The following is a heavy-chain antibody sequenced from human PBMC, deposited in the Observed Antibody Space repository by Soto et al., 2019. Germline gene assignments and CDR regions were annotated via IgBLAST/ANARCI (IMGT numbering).Heavy chain of an antibody. V-gene: IGHV1-2*04. CDR2: INPNSGGT. CDR1: GYTFTGYY. J-gene: IGHJ4*02. CDR3: SRGEGGPRWGSIDG. D-gene: IGHD3-16*02. Sequence: QVKLVQSGAEVKKPGASVKVSCKASGYTFTGYYMHWVRQAPGQGLEWMGWINPNSGGTNYAQKFQGWVTMTRDTAISTADMELSRLRSDDTGVSYCSRGEGGPRWGSIDGRAQGTLVTVSS.